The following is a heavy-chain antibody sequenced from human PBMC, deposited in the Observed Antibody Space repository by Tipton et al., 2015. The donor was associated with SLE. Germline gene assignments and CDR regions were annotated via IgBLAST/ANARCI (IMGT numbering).Heavy chain of an antibody. Sequence: QLVQSGGGLVQPGRSLRLSCAASGFTFSSYAMSWVRQAPGKGLEWVSAISGSGGSTYYADSVKGRFTISRDNSKNTLYLQMNSLRAEDTAVYYCAKDLYYDILTGYSALRFDYWGQGTLVTVSS. D-gene: IGHD3-9*01. CDR1: GFTFSSYA. CDR2: ISGSGGST. J-gene: IGHJ4*02. V-gene: IGHV3-23*04. CDR3: AKDLYYDILTGYSALRFDY.